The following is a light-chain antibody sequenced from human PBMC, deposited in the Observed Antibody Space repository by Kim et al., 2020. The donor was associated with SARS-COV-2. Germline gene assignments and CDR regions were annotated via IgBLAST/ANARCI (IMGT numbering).Light chain of an antibody. CDR3: HQYYSPPLT. Sequence: DIVMIQSPDSLAVSLGERATINCKSSQSLLFRSNNKNHLAWYQQKPGQPPKLLIYWASTRHSGVPDRFSGSGSGSDFTLTISSLQAEDVAVYYCHQYYSPPLTFGGGTKVDIK. CDR2: WAS. CDR1: QSLLFRSNNKNH. J-gene: IGKJ4*01. V-gene: IGKV4-1*01.